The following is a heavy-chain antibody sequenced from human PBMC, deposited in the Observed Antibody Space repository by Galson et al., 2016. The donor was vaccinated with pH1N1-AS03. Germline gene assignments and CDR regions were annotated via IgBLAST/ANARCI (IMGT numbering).Heavy chain of an antibody. J-gene: IGHJ4*02. CDR3: ARVDSSTYSDGWVPFGY. Sequence: SLRLSCAVSGLSVAKNYMSWVRQAPGKGLEWVSSIYTGGDTFYTDSVRGRFTTSRGDSKNTLYLQMNSLRAADTAMYYCARVDSSTYSDGWVPFGYWGQGTWVTVCS. CDR1: GLSVAKNY. CDR2: IYTGGDT. D-gene: IGHD5-24*01. V-gene: IGHV3-53*01.